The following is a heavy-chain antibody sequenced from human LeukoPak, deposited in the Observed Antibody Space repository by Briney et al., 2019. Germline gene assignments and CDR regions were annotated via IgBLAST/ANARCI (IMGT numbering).Heavy chain of an antibody. V-gene: IGHV3-48*04. CDR2: IGSVTDGIT. Sequence: GGSLRLSCAASGFSFSRYSMNWVRQAPGKGLEWVSYIGSVTDGITHYAESVKGRFTISRDNAKNSLYLQMNSLRAEDTAVYYCAIPPLSGTGSSRPLAGVDAWGQGTTVTVSS. CDR3: AIPPLSGTGSSRPLAGVDA. J-gene: IGHJ6*02. D-gene: IGHD3-10*01. CDR1: GFSFSRYS.